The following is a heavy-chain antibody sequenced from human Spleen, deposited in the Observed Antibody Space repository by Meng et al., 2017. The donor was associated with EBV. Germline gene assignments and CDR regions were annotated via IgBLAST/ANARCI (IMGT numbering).Heavy chain of an antibody. CDR1: GGTFSTFP. Sequence: QVQLVQSGAEVKKPGSSVRVSFKASGGTFSTFPINWVRQAPGQGLEWMGIINPSVGSPTYSQKFQGRVIMTRDTSTTSVHMELSSLRSEDTAVYYCARGYCSAGSCYSLDYWAQVTLVNVSS. CDR2: INPSVGSP. J-gene: IGHJ4*02. CDR3: ARGYCSAGSCYSLDY. V-gene: IGHV1-46*01. D-gene: IGHD2-15*01.